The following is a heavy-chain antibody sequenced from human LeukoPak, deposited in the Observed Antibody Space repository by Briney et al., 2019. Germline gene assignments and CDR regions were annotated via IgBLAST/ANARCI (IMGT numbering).Heavy chain of an antibody. CDR3: ARHFGGEIVVVPAAPPGTDYFDY. J-gene: IGHJ4*02. Sequence: SETLSLTCTVSGGSISSSSYYWGWIRQPPGKGLEWIGSIYYSGSTYYNPSLKSRVTISVNTSKNQFSLKLSSVTAADTAVYYCARHFGGEIVVVPAAPPGTDYFDYWGQGTVVTVSS. CDR2: IYYSGST. D-gene: IGHD2-2*01. V-gene: IGHV4-39*01. CDR1: GGSISSSSYY.